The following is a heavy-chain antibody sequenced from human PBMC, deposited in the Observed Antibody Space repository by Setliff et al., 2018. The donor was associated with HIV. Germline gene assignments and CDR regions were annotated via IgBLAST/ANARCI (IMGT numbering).Heavy chain of an antibody. Sequence: PSETLSLTCTVSGGSISSSNYYWGWIRQPPGKGLEWIGSIYYSGSTYYNPSLKSRVTISVDTSKKQFSLRLSSVSAADTAVYYCASFFWECSDNLCHRSFQFWDQGALVTVSS. CDR1: GGSISSSNYY. V-gene: IGHV4-39*07. J-gene: IGHJ1*01. D-gene: IGHD3-10*01. CDR2: IYYSGST. CDR3: ASFFWECSDNLCHRSFQF.